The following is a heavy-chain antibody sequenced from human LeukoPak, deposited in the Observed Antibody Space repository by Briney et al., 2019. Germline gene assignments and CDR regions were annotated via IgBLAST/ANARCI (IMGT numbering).Heavy chain of an antibody. Sequence: GGSLRLSCAASGFTFSSYSMNWVRQAPGKGLEWVSCISSSSSTIYYADSVKGRFIISRDNAKNSLYLQMNSLRAEDTAVYYCASLSGSSDYWGQGTLVTVSS. CDR1: GFTFSSYS. D-gene: IGHD1-26*01. CDR2: ISSSSSTI. J-gene: IGHJ4*02. CDR3: ASLSGSSDY. V-gene: IGHV3-48*01.